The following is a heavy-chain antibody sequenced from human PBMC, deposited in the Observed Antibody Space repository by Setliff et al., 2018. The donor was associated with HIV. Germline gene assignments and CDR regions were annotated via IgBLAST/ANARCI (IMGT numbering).Heavy chain of an antibody. V-gene: IGHV4-61*02. CDR2: IFTSGSA. D-gene: IGHD3-9*01. CDR3: ARAFYGISAGYYYFEV. J-gene: IGHJ4*02. CDR1: GCSISSTSPY. Sequence: TLSLTCTVSGCSISSTSPYWTRIRQPAEKGLEWLWRIFTSGSASYNPSLESRVTFSVDTSKNQFALKLTSVTAADTAVYYCARAFYGISAGYYYFEVWGQGALVTVSS.